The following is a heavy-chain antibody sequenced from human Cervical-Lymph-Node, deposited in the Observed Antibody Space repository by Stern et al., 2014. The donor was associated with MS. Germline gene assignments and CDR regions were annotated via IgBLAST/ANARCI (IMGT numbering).Heavy chain of an antibody. CDR1: AFTFRSYS. CDR3: AISRDCQPVDEYYAMDV. CDR2: ISSNSRNI. D-gene: IGHD2-21*02. Sequence: VQLVQSGGGLVKPGGSLRLSCAASAFTFRSYSMHWVRQAPGKGLEWVSTISSNSRNIYYADSVKGRFTISRDKAKNLPFLHINSLRVEDTAMYYCAISRDCQPVDEYYAMDVWGQGTTVTVSS. J-gene: IGHJ6*02. V-gene: IGHV3-21*04.